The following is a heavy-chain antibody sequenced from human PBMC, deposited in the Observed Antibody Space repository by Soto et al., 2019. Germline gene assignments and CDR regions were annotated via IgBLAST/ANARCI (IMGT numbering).Heavy chain of an antibody. J-gene: IGHJ5*02. CDR1: GLTVSSKY. D-gene: IGHD2-15*01. CDR2: IWSAGLT. Sequence: GGSLKLSYAASGLTVSSKYMNWVRQAPGKGLEWVSIIWSAGLTYYADSVRGRFTISRDISKNILFLQMNNLRAEDSAIYYCARELPPDLWGQGTLVTVSS. V-gene: IGHV3-53*01. CDR3: ARELPPDL.